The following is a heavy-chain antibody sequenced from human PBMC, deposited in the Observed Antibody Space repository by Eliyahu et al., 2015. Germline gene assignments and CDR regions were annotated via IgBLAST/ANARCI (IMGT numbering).Heavy chain of an antibody. V-gene: IGHV2-5*02. CDR1: GFSLSTSGVG. D-gene: IGHD6-19*01. Sequence: QITLEESGPTLVKPTQALALTXXFSGFSLSTSGVGVGWIRQPPGKALELIAIIYWDDDKRYSPSLRSRLTITKDTSKNQVVLTMTNMDPVDTATYYCAHRLGGSGWSGGYFDYWGQGTLVTVSS. CDR3: AHRLGGSGWSGGYFDY. CDR2: IYWDDDK. J-gene: IGHJ4*02.